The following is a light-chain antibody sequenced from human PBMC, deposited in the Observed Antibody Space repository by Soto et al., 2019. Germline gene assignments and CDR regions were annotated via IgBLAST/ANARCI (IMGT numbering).Light chain of an antibody. Sequence: EIVLTQSPGTLSLSPGERATLSCRASQSVSSNYLAWYQQKPGQAPRLLIYGASSRATGITDRFSGSGSGTDFTLTISRLEPDDFATYYCQQFYRYPWTFGQGTKVEIK. V-gene: IGKV3-20*01. CDR3: QQFYRYPWT. CDR2: GAS. J-gene: IGKJ1*01. CDR1: QSVSSNY.